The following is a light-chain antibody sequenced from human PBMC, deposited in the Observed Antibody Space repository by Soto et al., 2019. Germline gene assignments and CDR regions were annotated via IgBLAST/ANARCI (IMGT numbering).Light chain of an antibody. CDR3: QQHNSFSIT. V-gene: IGKV1-9*01. Sequence: IQLTQSPSSLSASVVDIVTITFLASQGIDSYLAWYQQRPGKVPQLLIYETSILQSGVSSRFSGSGSGTDFTLTISSLQADDFATYYCQQHNSFSITFGQGTRLEIK. J-gene: IGKJ5*01. CDR2: ETS. CDR1: QGIDSY.